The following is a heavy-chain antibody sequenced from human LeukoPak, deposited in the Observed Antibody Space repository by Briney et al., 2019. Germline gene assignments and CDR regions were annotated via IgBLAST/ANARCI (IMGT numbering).Heavy chain of an antibody. V-gene: IGHV4-34*01. D-gene: IGHD3-3*01. CDR2: INNSGST. Sequence: SETLSLTCAVYGGSFSGYYCSWIRHPPGKGREWMGEINNSGSTNYNPSPKRGATISVDKSKNQFSLNLRSVTAADTAVYYCARGLYYDFWSGYYTHLLDYYYGMDVWGQGTTVTVSS. CDR3: ARGLYYDFWSGYYTHLLDYYYGMDV. CDR1: GGSFSGYY. J-gene: IGHJ6*02.